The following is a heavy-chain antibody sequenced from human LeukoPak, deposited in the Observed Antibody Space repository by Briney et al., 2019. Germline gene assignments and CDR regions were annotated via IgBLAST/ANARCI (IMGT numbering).Heavy chain of an antibody. CDR1: GFTFSSYS. Sequence: GGSLRLSCAASGFTFSSYSMNWVRQAPGKGLEWVSSISSGSSYIYYADSVKGRFTISRDNAKNSLYLQMNSLRAEDTAVYYCARRHDYSNYPDYWGQGTLVTVSS. V-gene: IGHV3-21*01. CDR2: ISSGSSYI. CDR3: ARRHDYSNYPDY. D-gene: IGHD4-11*01. J-gene: IGHJ4*02.